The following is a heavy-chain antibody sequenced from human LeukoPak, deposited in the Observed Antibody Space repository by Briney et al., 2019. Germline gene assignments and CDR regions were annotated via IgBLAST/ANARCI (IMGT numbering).Heavy chain of an antibody. CDR1: GIPLSNYG. Sequence: GGSLRLSCAVSGIPLSNYGMTWVRQAPGKGLEWVAGISDTGGRTNYADSVKGRFTISRDNPKNTLYLQMNSLRAEDTAVYFCAKRGVVIRVILVGFHKEAYYFDSWGQGALVTVSS. J-gene: IGHJ4*02. CDR2: ISDTGGRT. V-gene: IGHV3-23*01. CDR3: AKRGVVIRVILVGFHKEAYYFDS. D-gene: IGHD3-22*01.